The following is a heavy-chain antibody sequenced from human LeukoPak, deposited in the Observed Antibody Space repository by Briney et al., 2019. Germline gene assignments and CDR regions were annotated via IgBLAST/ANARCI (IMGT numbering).Heavy chain of an antibody. CDR1: GFTLSDYY. CDR3: ASADSNWFDP. Sequence: GGSLRLSCAASGFTLSDYYMIWIRQAPGKGLEWVSYISSSGSTIYYADSVKGRFTISRDNAKNSLYLQMNSLRAEDTAVYYCASADSNWFDPWGQGTLVTVSS. V-gene: IGHV3-11*01. CDR2: ISSSGSTI. J-gene: IGHJ5*02.